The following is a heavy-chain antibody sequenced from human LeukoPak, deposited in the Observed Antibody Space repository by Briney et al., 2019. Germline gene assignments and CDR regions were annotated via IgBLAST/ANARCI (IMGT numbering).Heavy chain of an antibody. CDR1: GGSFSGYY. Sequence: SETLSLTCAVYGGSFSGYYWSWIRQPPGKGLEWMGEINHSGSTNYNPSLKSRVTISVDTSKNQFSLKLSSVTAADTAVYYCAREFGYGDYGGYYYYYGMDVWGQGTTVTVSS. CDR3: AREFGYGDYGGYYYYYGMDV. D-gene: IGHD4-17*01. CDR2: INHSGST. J-gene: IGHJ6*02. V-gene: IGHV4-34*01.